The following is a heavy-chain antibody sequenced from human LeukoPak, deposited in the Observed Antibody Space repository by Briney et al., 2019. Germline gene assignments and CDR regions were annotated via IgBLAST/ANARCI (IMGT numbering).Heavy chain of an antibody. D-gene: IGHD6-6*01. J-gene: IGHJ6*02. Sequence: PGGSLRLSCAASGFTFSSYGMHWVRQAPGKGLEWVAVIWYDGSNKYYADSVKGRFTISRDNSKNTLYPQMNSLRAEDTAVYYCARSIAARYGMDVWGQGTTVTVSS. CDR2: IWYDGSNK. CDR1: GFTFSSYG. CDR3: ARSIAARYGMDV. V-gene: IGHV3-33*01.